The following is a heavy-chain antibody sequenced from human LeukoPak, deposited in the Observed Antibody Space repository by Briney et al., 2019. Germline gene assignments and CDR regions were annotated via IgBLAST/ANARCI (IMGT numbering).Heavy chain of an antibody. V-gene: IGHV3-21*01. Sequence: GGSLRLSCAASGFTFSSYSMNWVRQAPGKGLEWVSSISSSSSYIYYADSVKGRFTISRDNAKNSLYLQMNSLRAEDTAVYYCAKPYYYGSGSNLAFDYWGQGTLVTVSS. D-gene: IGHD3-10*01. CDR2: ISSSSSYI. CDR1: GFTFSSYS. CDR3: AKPYYYGSGSNLAFDY. J-gene: IGHJ4*02.